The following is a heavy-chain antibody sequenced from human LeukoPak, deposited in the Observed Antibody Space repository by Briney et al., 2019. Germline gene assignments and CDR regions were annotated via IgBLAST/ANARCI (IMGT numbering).Heavy chain of an antibody. V-gene: IGHV5-10-1*01. J-gene: IGHJ4*02. D-gene: IGHD6-6*01. Sequence: GESLKISCKGSGYSFTNYWIGWVRQMPGKGLEWMGRIDSSDSYTNYGPSFQGHVTMSADKSISTAYLQWSSLKASDTAMYYCARQYASSSPFDYWGQGTLVTVSS. CDR2: IDSSDSYT. CDR1: GYSFTNYW. CDR3: ARQYASSSPFDY.